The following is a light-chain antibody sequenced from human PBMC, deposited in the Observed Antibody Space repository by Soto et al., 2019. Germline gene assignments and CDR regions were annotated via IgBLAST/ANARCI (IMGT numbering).Light chain of an antibody. Sequence: IQVTQSPSSLSASVGDRVTITCRASQAIRTDLGWYQQKPGKAPKLLIFAASNLHSGVPSRFSGSGSGTDFTLTISSLQPEDFATYYCQESYSTPLTFGGGTKVDIK. V-gene: IGKV1-39*01. CDR2: AAS. CDR3: QESYSTPLT. J-gene: IGKJ4*01. CDR1: QAIRTD.